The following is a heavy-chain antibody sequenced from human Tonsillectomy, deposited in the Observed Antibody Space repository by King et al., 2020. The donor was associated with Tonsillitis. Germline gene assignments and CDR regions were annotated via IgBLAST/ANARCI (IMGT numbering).Heavy chain of an antibody. CDR3: ASDYDFWSGYYGFLDYYYGMDV. J-gene: IGHJ6*02. Sequence: VQLVESGGGLVQPGGSLRLSCAASGFTFSSYSMNWVRQAPGKGLEWVSYISSSSSTIYYADSVKGRFTISRDNAKNSLYLQMNSLSAEDTAVYYCASDYDFWSGYYGFLDYYYGMDVWGQGTTVTVSS. CDR1: GFTFSSYS. CDR2: ISSSSSTI. V-gene: IGHV3-48*01. D-gene: IGHD3-3*01.